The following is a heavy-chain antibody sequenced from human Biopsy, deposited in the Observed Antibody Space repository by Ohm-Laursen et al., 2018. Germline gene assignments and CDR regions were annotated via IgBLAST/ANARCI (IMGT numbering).Heavy chain of an antibody. V-gene: IGHV4-59*12. J-gene: IGHJ2*01. Sequence: SETLSLTCIVSGGSISGYHWSWIRKSPGKGLEWLAYISYTGGITSNPSLNGRATMSLDTSKNQFSLRLIYVTAADTAVYHCARTPGKAVAGRFLDLWGRGTLVTVSS. CDR3: ARTPGKAVAGRFLDL. D-gene: IGHD6-19*01. CDR2: ISYTGGI. CDR1: GGSISGYH.